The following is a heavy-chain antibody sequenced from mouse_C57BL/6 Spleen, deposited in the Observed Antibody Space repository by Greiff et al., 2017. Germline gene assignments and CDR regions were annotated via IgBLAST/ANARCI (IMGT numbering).Heavy chain of an antibody. V-gene: IGHV1-5*01. CDR2: IYPGNSDT. CDR3: TRLGNYYASPAWFAY. D-gene: IGHD1-1*01. CDR1: GYTFTSYW. J-gene: IGHJ3*01. Sequence: VQLQQPGTVLVRPGASVKMSCKTSGYTFTSYWMHWVKQRPGQGLEWIGAIYPGNSDTSYNQKFKGKAKLTAVTSASTAYMGLSSLTNEDSAVYYGTRLGNYYASPAWFAYGGQGTLVTVSA.